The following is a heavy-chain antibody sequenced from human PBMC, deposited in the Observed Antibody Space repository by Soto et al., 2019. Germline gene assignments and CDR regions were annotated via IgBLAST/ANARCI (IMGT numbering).Heavy chain of an antibody. CDR1: GYIFSDYY. V-gene: IGHV1-2*02. CDR3: ARDPASAGDNRSDV. D-gene: IGHD4-17*01. Sequence: QVQLFESGSEVKKPGASVKGSCKAAGYIFSDYYIHWVRQAPGQGREWMGWVNPKSGRTKFAHKFHGRVNSNVDTSTTTANMELDRLTSADMAIYFCARDPASAGDNRSDVWGQGTLVTVSS. J-gene: IGHJ5*02. CDR2: VNPKSGRT.